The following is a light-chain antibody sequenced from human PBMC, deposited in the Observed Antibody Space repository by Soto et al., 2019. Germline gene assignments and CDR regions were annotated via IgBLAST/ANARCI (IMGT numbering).Light chain of an antibody. Sequence: DIPMTQSPSTLSASVGDRVTITCRASQSISSWLAWYQQKPGKAPKVLIFDASSLKTGVPSRFSGSGSGTEFTLTISNLQPDDFATYYCQQYDSYSSGPFGQGTKVDIK. CDR2: DAS. V-gene: IGKV1-5*01. J-gene: IGKJ1*01. CDR1: QSISSW. CDR3: QQYDSYSSGP.